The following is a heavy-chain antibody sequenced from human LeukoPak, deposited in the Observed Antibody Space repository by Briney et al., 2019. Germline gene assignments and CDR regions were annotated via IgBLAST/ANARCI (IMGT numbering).Heavy chain of an antibody. Sequence: GGFLRLSCAASGFTLSSYAMSWVRQAPGKGLEWVSAISGSGDNTYYADSVKGRFTISRDNSKNTMYLQMNSLRAEDTAVYYCATDRGIVVVPAAILEYWGQGTLVTVSS. J-gene: IGHJ4*02. V-gene: IGHV3-23*01. CDR1: GFTLSSYA. CDR3: ATDRGIVVVPAAILEY. D-gene: IGHD2-2*01. CDR2: ISGSGDNT.